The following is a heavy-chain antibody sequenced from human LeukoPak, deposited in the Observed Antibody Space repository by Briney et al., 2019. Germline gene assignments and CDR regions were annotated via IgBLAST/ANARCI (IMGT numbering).Heavy chain of an antibody. CDR3: ASPPYYDSDNDAFDI. CDR2: IIPIFGTA. Sequence: ASVKVSCKASGGTFSSYAISWVRQAPGQGLEWMGGIIPIFGTANYAQKFQGRVTITADESTSTAYMELSSLRSEGTAVYYCASPPYYDSDNDAFDIWGQGTMVTVSS. J-gene: IGHJ3*02. V-gene: IGHV1-69*13. CDR1: GGTFSSYA. D-gene: IGHD3-22*01.